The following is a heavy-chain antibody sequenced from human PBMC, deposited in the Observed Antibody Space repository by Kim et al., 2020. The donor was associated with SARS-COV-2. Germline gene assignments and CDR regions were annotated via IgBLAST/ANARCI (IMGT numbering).Heavy chain of an antibody. CDR2: ISGGGTST. CDR1: GFSFTSYA. D-gene: IGHD3-10*01. V-gene: IGHV3-23*01. Sequence: GGSLRLSCAASGFSFTSYAISWVRQAPGKGQEWVSVISGGGTSTGYADSVKGRFTISRDNSKNTVHLQMNSLRAEDSAVYYCTKGLWFGESPAHAFEIWGQGTTVTVSS. J-gene: IGHJ3*02. CDR3: TKGLWFGESPAHAFEI.